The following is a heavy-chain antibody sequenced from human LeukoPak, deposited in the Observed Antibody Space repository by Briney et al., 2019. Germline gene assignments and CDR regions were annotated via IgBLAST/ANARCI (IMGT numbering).Heavy chain of an antibody. D-gene: IGHD3-10*01. CDR2: ISYDGSNK. Sequence: PGRSLGLSRAASGFTFSSYAMHWVRQAPGKGLEWVAVISYDGSNKYYADSVKGRFTISRDNSKNTLYLQMNSLRAEDTAVYYCARDLFKRRPGYFDYWGQGTLVTVSS. CDR3: ARDLFKRRPGYFDY. V-gene: IGHV3-30*04. J-gene: IGHJ4*02. CDR1: GFTFSSYA.